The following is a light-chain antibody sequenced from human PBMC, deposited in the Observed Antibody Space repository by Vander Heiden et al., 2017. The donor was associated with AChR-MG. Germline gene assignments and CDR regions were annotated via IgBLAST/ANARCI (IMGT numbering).Light chain of an antibody. Sequence: DIQMTQSPSSLSASIGDRITITCRTSQSISNYLNWYQQKPGKTPKVLIYAASSLQSGGPSRVVGSASGTDVTLTITSLQPEDFATYYCQQTYSSPPTLGQGTKVEIK. CDR3: QQTYSSPPT. CDR1: QSISNY. CDR2: AAS. V-gene: IGKV1-39*01. J-gene: IGKJ1*01.